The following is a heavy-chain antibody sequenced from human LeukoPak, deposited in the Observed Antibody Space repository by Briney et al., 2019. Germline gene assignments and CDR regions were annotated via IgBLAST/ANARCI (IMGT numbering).Heavy chain of an antibody. D-gene: IGHD6-6*01. CDR2: IYPGDSDT. CDR3: ARQLLEYSSSLGFDY. CDR1: GYSFPSYW. J-gene: IGHJ4*02. V-gene: IGHV5-51*01. Sequence: GESLKISCQGSGYSFPSYWIGWVRQMPGKGLEWMGIIYPGDSDTRYSPSFQGQVTISADRSVTTAYLQWSSLKASDTAMYYCARQLLEYSSSLGFDYWGQGTLVTVSS.